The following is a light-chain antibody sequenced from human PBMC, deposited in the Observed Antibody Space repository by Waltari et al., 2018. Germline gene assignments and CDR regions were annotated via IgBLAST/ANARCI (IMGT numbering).Light chain of an antibody. J-gene: IGKJ1*01. Sequence: CRARQSVGTVLALYQEKPGQGPQLLHLCGSRRGTGHPGRVRWSGFWTDFSLTISRLEPEDFAVYYCQHYVRLPATFGQGTKVEI. CDR2: GS. V-gene: IGKV3-20*01. CDR1: QSVGTVL. CDR3: QHYVRLPAT.